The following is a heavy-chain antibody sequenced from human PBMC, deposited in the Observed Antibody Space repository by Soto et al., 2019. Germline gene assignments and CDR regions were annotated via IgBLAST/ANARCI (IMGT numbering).Heavy chain of an antibody. Sequence: QVQLQESGPGLVRPSQTLALTCTVSGASISSGGFYWTWIRQHPEKGLEWIGYSHYSGRTYYHPSLKSRLPVSLDTSKNQFSLNLRSLTAADTAVYYCARVPITTTAEFTWGQGTLVTVSS. J-gene: IGHJ5*02. V-gene: IGHV4-31*03. CDR1: GASISSGGFY. CDR2: SHYSGRT. D-gene: IGHD4-4*01. CDR3: ARVPITTTAEFT.